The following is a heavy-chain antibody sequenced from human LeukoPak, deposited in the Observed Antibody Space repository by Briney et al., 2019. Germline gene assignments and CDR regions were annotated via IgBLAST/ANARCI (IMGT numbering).Heavy chain of an antibody. J-gene: IGHJ3*02. CDR3: ARDRGGSASHGFDAFDI. D-gene: IGHD3-10*01. CDR1: GFTFSSYW. Sequence: VESGGGLVQPGGSLRLSCAASGFTFSSYWMSWVRQAPGKGLEWVANIKQDGGEKSYVDSVKGRFTISRDNAKNSLHLQMNSLRAEDTAVYYCARDRGGSASHGFDAFDIWGQGTMVTVSS. V-gene: IGHV3-7*01. CDR2: IKQDGGEK.